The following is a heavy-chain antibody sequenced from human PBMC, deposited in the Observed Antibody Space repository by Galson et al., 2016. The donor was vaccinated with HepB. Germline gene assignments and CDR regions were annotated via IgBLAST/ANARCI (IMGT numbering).Heavy chain of an antibody. V-gene: IGHV3-21*01. CDR2: ISSSSSYI. Sequence: SLRLSCAASGVSFSGYGMNWVRQAPGKGLEWVAYISSSSSYIYYADSVKGRFTISRDNAKKSLYLQMNSLRAEDTAVYYCARAPIEVDGMRHYYYGMDVWGQGTTVTVSS. CDR3: ARAPIEVDGMRHYYYGMDV. J-gene: IGHJ6*02. CDR1: GVSFSGYG. D-gene: IGHD6-19*01.